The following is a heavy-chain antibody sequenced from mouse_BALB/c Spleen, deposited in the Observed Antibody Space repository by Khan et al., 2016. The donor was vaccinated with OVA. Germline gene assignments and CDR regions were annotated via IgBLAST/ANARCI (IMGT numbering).Heavy chain of an antibody. CDR3: TRETSYWYFDA. V-gene: IGHV9-1*02. CDR2: INTDTGEP. Sequence: QVQLKQSGPELKKPGETVKISCKAVGYTFTNYRMNWMKQAPEKGLKWMGWINTDTGEPTYGDDFKGRFAFSAENSATTAYLQLHNLKDEDIATYFCTRETSYWYFDAWGAGTTVTVSS. J-gene: IGHJ1*01. CDR1: GYTFTNYR.